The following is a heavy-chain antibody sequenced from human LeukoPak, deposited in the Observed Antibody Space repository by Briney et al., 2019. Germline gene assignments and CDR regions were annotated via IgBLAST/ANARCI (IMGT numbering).Heavy chain of an antibody. CDR2: IYWNDDK. Sequence: SGPTLVKPTQTLTLTCTFSGFSLSTSGVGVGWIRQPPGKALEWLALIYWNDDKRYSPSLKSRLTITKDTSKNQVVLTMTNMDPVDTATYYCAHRHSEHYYDSSGYRGVFDYWGQGTLVTVSS. J-gene: IGHJ4*02. CDR1: GFSLSTSGVG. V-gene: IGHV2-5*01. D-gene: IGHD3-22*01. CDR3: AHRHSEHYYDSSGYRGVFDY.